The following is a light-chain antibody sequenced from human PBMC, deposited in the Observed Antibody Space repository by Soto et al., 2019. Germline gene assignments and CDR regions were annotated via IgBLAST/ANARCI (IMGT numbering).Light chain of an antibody. CDR3: QQCSDWPLFT. Sequence: EIVMTQSPATLSVSPGETATLSCRASQSVSSYLAWYQHRPGQAPRLLIYDASTSATGIPARFSGSGSGTEVTLPISGLQSEDFAVYSCQQCSDWPLFTFGQGTRLEIK. CDR2: DAS. J-gene: IGKJ5*01. V-gene: IGKV3-15*01. CDR1: QSVSSY.